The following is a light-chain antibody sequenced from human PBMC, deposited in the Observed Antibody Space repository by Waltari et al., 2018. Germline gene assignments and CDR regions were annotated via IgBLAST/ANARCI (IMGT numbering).Light chain of an antibody. Sequence: AVQLTQSPSSLSASVGDRVTGTCRASQGIGRALAWYQQKPGKPAKLLVYDASTWQSGSRPRCRGSGYGKAFTLTISSLQPEDFATYYGQQFNDYLGFGVGTKVEIK. CDR3: QQFNDYLG. V-gene: IGKV1D-13*01. CDR1: QGIGRA. J-gene: IGKJ4*01. CDR2: DAS.